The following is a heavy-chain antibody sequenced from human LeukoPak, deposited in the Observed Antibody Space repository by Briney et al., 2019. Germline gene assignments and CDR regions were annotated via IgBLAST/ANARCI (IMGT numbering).Heavy chain of an antibody. V-gene: IGHV3-66*01. J-gene: IGHJ6*03. CDR3: ALTAYGSGNYYMDV. CDR2: IYSGGNT. Sequence: TGGSLRLSCAASGFTFSSYRMSWVRQAPGKGLEWVSVIYSGGNTYYAESVKGRFTISRDNSKNTLYLQMNSLRAEDTAVYYCALTAYGSGNYYMDVWGKGTTVTISS. D-gene: IGHD3-10*01. CDR1: GFTFSSYR.